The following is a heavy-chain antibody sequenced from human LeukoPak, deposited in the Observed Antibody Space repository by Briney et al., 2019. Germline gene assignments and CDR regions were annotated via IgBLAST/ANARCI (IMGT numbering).Heavy chain of an antibody. J-gene: IGHJ4*02. CDR2: INPNSGGT. Sequence: ASVKVSCKASGYTFTGYYIHWVRQAPGQGLEWMGWINPNSGGTKYAQRFQGRVTMTTDTSTSTAYMELRSLRSDDTAVYYCARGSPLQGGRLMTTVIYFDYWGQGTLVTVSS. CDR1: GYTFTGYY. CDR3: ARGSPLQGGRLMTTVIYFDY. D-gene: IGHD4-17*01. V-gene: IGHV1-2*02.